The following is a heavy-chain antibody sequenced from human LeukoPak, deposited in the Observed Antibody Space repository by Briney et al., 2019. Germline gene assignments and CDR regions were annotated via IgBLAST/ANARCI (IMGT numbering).Heavy chain of an antibody. Sequence: GGSLRLSCAASGFTFSSYAMHWVRQAPGKGLEWVAVISYDGSNKYYADSVKGRFTISRDNSKNTLYLQMNSLRAEDTAVYYCAKERDPASYYDSSGPDYWGQGTLVTVSS. CDR3: AKERDPASYYDSSGPDY. CDR2: ISYDGSNK. CDR1: GFTFSSYA. D-gene: IGHD3-22*01. J-gene: IGHJ4*02. V-gene: IGHV3-30*04.